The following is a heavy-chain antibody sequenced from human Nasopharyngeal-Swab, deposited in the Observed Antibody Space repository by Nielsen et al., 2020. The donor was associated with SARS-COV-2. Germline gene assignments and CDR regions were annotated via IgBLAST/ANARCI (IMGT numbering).Heavy chain of an antibody. J-gene: IGHJ4*02. D-gene: IGHD5-12*01. CDR1: GFTFSSYG. CDR3: AKDPSIVAQNWYYFDY. Sequence: GGSLRPSWAASGFTFSSYGMHWVRQVPGKGLEWVAVISYDGSNNYYADSVKGRFTISRDNSKNTLYLKMNSLGAEDTAVYYCAKDPSIVAQNWYYFDYWGQGTLVTVSS. CDR2: ISYDGSNN. V-gene: IGHV3-30*18.